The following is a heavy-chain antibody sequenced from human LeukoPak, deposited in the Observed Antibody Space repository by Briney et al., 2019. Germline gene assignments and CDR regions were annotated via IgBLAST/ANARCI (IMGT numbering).Heavy chain of an antibody. J-gene: IGHJ3*02. V-gene: IGHV3-49*04. CDR3: TRGGHPATLDAFDI. CDR2: IRSKAYGGTT. CDR1: GFTFSSYS. D-gene: IGHD3-16*01. Sequence: GGSLRLSCAASGFTFSSYSMNWVRQAPGKGLEWVGFIRSKAYGGTTEYAASVKGRFTISRDDSKSIAYLQMNSLKTEDTAVYYCTRGGHPATLDAFDIWGQGTMVTVSS.